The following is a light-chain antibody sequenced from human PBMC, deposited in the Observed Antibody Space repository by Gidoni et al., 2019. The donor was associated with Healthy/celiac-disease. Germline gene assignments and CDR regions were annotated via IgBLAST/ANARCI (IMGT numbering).Light chain of an antibody. Sequence: EIVLTQSPATLSLSPGERATLSCRASQSVSSYVAWYQQQPGQAPRLLIYDASNRATGIPARFSGSGSGTDFTLPISSLEPEDFAVYYCQQRSNWPSITLGQGTRLEIK. CDR2: DAS. CDR3: QQRSNWPSIT. CDR1: QSVSSY. V-gene: IGKV3-11*01. J-gene: IGKJ5*01.